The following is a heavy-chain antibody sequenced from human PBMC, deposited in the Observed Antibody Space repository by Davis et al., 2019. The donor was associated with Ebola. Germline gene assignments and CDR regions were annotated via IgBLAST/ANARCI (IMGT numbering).Heavy chain of an antibody. Sequence: AASVKVSCKASGYTFTGYYMHWVRQAPGQGLEWMGRIIPILGIANYAQKFQGRVTITADKSTSTAYMELSSLRSEDTAVYYCARTVLYYDILTGYSPYNWFDPWGQGTLVTVSS. CDR2: IIPILGIA. CDR1: GYTFTGYY. CDR3: ARTVLYYDILTGYSPYNWFDP. V-gene: IGHV1-69*02. J-gene: IGHJ5*02. D-gene: IGHD3-9*01.